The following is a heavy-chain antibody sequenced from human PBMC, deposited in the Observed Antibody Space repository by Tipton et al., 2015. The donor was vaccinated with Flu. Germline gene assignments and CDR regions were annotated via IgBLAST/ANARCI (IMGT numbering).Heavy chain of an antibody. D-gene: IGHD5-12*01. CDR3: ARGLVATTKTPDWFDP. J-gene: IGHJ5*02. CDR1: GYTFTSYD. CDR2: MNPNSGNT. V-gene: IGHV1-8*01. Sequence: QLVQSGAEVKKPGASVKVSCKASGYTFTSYDINWVRQATGQGLEWMGWMNPNSGNTGYAQKFQGRVTMTRNTSISTAYMGLSSLRSEDTAVYYCARGLVATTKTPDWFDPWGQGTLVTVSS.